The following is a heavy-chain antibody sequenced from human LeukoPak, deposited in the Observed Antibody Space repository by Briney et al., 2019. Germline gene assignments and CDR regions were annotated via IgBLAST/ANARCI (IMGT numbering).Heavy chain of an antibody. CDR1: GFTFSIAY. D-gene: IGHD2-21*02. V-gene: IGHV3-15*01. J-gene: IGHJ4*02. CDR2: FKSKTYGGTT. Sequence: GGSLSLSCAASGFTFSIAYMSWARQAPGKGLEWVGRFKSKTYGGTTDYAEPVKGRFTISRDDSKTTLYLKMNSLKNEDTAVYYCTTDPATHNPHEYCGGDCAGWGQGTLVTVSS. CDR3: TTDPATHNPHEYCGGDCAG.